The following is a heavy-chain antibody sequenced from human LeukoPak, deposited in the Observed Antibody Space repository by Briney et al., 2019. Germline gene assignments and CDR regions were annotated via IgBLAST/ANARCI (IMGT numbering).Heavy chain of an antibody. D-gene: IGHD1-26*01. CDR3: ARIPPYSGSYLYYYYYMDV. Sequence: PSETLSLTCAVSGYSISSGYYWGWIRHPPGKGLEWIGSIYHSGSTYYNPSLKSRVTISVDTSKNQFPLKLSSVTAADTAVYYCARIPPYSGSYLYYYYYMDVWGKGTTVTVSS. V-gene: IGHV4-38-2*01. CDR1: GYSISSGYY. J-gene: IGHJ6*03. CDR2: IYHSGST.